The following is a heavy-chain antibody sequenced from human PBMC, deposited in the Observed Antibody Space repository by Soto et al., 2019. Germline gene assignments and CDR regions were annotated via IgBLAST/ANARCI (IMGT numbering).Heavy chain of an antibody. J-gene: IGHJ4*02. CDR3: ARIGGYHGPLDY. D-gene: IGHD3-16*02. Sequence: ETLSLTCSVSGVSISSYFWSWIRQPPGRGLEWIGYTYHRGSTNYSPSLRSRVAISLDTSENQFSLKVSSVTAADTAVYYCARIGGYHGPLDYWGQGTPVTVSS. CDR2: TYHRGST. CDR1: GVSISSYF. V-gene: IGHV4-59*01.